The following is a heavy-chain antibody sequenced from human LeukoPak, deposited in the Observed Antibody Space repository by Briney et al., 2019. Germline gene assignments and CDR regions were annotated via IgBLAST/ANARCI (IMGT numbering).Heavy chain of an antibody. Sequence: SGYTFSSYEMNWVRQAPGKGLEGMGWMKPKSGNTVYAQKVQGRVTMTRNRSKRTAYMELSSLRSEDTAVYYCARERRVVYSYGFGYWGQGTLVTVSS. CDR3: ARERRVVYSYGFGY. CDR1: GYTFSSYE. J-gene: IGHJ4*02. D-gene: IGHD5-18*01. V-gene: IGHV1-8*01. CDR2: MKPKSGNT.